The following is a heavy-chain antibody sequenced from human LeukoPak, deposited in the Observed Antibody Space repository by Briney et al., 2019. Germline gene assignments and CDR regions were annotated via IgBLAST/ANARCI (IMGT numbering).Heavy chain of an antibody. J-gene: IGHJ4*02. V-gene: IGHV1-18*01. CDR1: GYAFNNYG. Sequence: GASGKVSCRASGYAFNNYGISWVRQAPGQGLEWMGWISSYNIDTKYAEKFQDRVTLTKDTSTSTAYMELKSLRHDDTAVYFCASDLPPWELWGQGTLVSVSS. CDR2: ISSYNIDT. CDR3: ASDLPPWEL. D-gene: IGHD1-26*01.